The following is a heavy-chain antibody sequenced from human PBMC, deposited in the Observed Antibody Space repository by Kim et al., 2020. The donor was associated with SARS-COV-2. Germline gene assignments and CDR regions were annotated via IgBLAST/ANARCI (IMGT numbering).Heavy chain of an antibody. D-gene: IGHD6-25*01. J-gene: IGHJ6*02. CDR3: AKSRLEGGMDV. CDR2: ISGSGVNT. CDR1: GFTFDNYV. Sequence: GGSLRLSCAGSGFTFDNYVVSWVRQAPGKGLEWISRISGSGVNTNYGDSVKGRFTTTRDNSKNTVYLQMNSLRVEDTAIYYCAKSRLEGGMDVWGLGTTVTVSS. V-gene: IGHV3-23*01.